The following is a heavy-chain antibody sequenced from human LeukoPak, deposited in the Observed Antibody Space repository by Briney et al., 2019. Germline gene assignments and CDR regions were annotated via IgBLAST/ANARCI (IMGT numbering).Heavy chain of an antibody. CDR1: GDSISRYY. D-gene: IGHD1-14*01. CDR2: IYNGGII. CDR3: ARGEGVGIQDY. J-gene: IGHJ4*02. V-gene: IGHV4-4*07. Sequence: SETLSLTCTVSGDSISRYYWRWIRQPAGKGLEWIGRIYNGGIITYNPSLKSRVTMSIDTSNNQFSLRLRFVTAADTAVYYCARGEGVGIQDYWGQGTLVTVSS.